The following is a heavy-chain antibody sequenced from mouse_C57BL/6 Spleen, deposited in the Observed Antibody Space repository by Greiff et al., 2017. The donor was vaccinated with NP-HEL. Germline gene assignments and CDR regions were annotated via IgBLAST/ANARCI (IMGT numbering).Heavy chain of an antibody. CDR2: IYPRSGNT. CDR1: GYTFTSYG. D-gene: IGHD2-4*01. V-gene: IGHV1-81*01. CDR3: ADYDYDEAWFAY. J-gene: IGHJ3*01. Sequence: QVQLHHSLAELGRPWASVKLSCKASGYTFTSYGISWVKQRTGQGLEWIGEIYPRSGNTYYNEKFKGKATLTADKSSSTAYMELRSLTSEDSAVYFCADYDYDEAWFAYWGQGTLVTVSA.